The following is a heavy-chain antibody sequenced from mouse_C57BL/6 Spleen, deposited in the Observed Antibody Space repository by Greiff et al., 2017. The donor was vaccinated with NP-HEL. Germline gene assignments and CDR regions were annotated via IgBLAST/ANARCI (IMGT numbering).Heavy chain of an antibody. CDR3: ARLGYYYGSSYLDY. Sequence: VQLQQSGAELVRPGSSVKLSCKASGYTFTSYWMHWVKQRPIQGLEWIGNIDPSDSETHYNQKFKDKATLTVDKSSSTAYMQLSSLTSEDSAVYYCARLGYYYGSSYLDYWGQGTSVTVSS. D-gene: IGHD1-1*01. CDR2: IDPSDSET. V-gene: IGHV1-52*01. J-gene: IGHJ4*01. CDR1: GYTFTSYW.